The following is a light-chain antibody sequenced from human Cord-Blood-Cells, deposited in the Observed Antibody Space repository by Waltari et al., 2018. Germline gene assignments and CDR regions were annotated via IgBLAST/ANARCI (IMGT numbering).Light chain of an antibody. J-gene: IGKJ4*01. CDR2: AAS. CDR1: QSISSY. CDR3: QQSYSTPRT. Sequence: DIQMTQSPSSLSASVGDRVTITCRASQSISSYLNWYQQKPGKAPKLLIYAASSLQSGVPSRFSGSGSGTDFTRTINSLQPEDFAAYYCQQSYSTPRTFGGGTKVEIK. V-gene: IGKV1-39*01.